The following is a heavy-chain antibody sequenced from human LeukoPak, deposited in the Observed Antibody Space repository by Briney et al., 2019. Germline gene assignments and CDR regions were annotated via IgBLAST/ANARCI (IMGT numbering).Heavy chain of an antibody. D-gene: IGHD3-22*01. CDR1: GYSFTSYW. J-gene: IGHJ3*02. Sequence: GESLKISCKGSGYSFTSYWIGWVRQMPGKGLEWMGIIYPGDSDTRYSPSFQGQVTISADKSISTAYLQWSSLKASDTAMYYCATHYYDSSGSIGHDAFDIWGQGTMVTVSS. CDR3: ATHYYDSSGSIGHDAFDI. CDR2: IYPGDSDT. V-gene: IGHV5-51*01.